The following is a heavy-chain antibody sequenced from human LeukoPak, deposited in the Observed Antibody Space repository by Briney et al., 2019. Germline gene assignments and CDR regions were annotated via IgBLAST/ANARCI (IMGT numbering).Heavy chain of an antibody. J-gene: IGHJ4*02. Sequence: GGSLRLSCAASGFTFSNYGMHWVRQAPGKGLEWVAVIWYDGSNKYYADSVKGRFTISRDNAKNSLYLQMNSLRAEDTAVYYCANALGAHYLDSWGQGTLVTVSS. CDR1: GFTFSNYG. CDR2: IWYDGSNK. CDR3: ANALGAHYLDS. V-gene: IGHV3-33*03. D-gene: IGHD1-26*01.